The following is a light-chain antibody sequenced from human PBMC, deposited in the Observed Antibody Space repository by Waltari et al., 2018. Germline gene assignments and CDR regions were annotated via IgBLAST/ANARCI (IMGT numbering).Light chain of an antibody. CDR1: QGISGF. V-gene: IGKV1-9*01. Sequence: DIQLTQSPSFLSASVGDRVTITCRASQGISGFLAWYQQKPGKAPNLLIYTASILQSGVPSRFSGSGSGTEFTLTISSLQPEDFATYYCQQLNSFPITFGQGTRLEIK. J-gene: IGKJ5*01. CDR2: TAS. CDR3: QQLNSFPIT.